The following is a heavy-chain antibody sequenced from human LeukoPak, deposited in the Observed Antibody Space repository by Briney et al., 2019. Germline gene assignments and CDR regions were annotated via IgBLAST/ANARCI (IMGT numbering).Heavy chain of an antibody. CDR2: ISGGGASI. J-gene: IGHJ6*02. Sequence: GGSLRLSCADPGVPLSTYATSWVRQAPGKGLEGVSAISGGGASIYYADSVRGPFTIARDNSKNTLYLQMNSLRAEDTAVYYCTSLWSVSAGYGMDVWGQGTTVTVSS. CDR1: GVPLSTYA. V-gene: IGHV3-23*01. D-gene: IGHD2-8*02. CDR3: TSLWSVSAGYGMDV.